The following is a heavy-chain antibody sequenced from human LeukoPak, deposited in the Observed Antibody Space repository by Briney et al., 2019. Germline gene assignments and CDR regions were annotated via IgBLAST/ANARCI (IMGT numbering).Heavy chain of an antibody. D-gene: IGHD3-9*01. CDR1: GGSISNNNW. CDR3: ARHGRLRYFDWVTYFDY. CDR2: IYHSGST. Sequence: PSETLSLTCSVSGGSISNNNWWSWVRQSPGKGLEWIGYIYHSGSTKYNPSLKSRVTISVDTSKNQFSLKLSSVTAADTAVYYCARHGRLRYFDWVTYFDYWGQGTLVTVSS. J-gene: IGHJ4*02. V-gene: IGHV4-4*02.